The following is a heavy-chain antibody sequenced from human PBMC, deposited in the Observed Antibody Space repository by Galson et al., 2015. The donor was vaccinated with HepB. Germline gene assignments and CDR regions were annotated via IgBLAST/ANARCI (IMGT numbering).Heavy chain of an antibody. CDR1: RYSFTSYW. V-gene: IGHV5-51*01. J-gene: IGHJ3*02. Sequence: QSGAEVKKPGESLRISCKGSRYSFTSYWIGWVRQMTGKGLEWMGIIYPDDSDIKYSPSFQGQVTISVDKSINTAYLRWDNLRASDTAMYYCVICGYATGSYPHAFDIWGQGTMVTVSS. CDR2: IYPDDSDI. D-gene: IGHD3-10*01. CDR3: VICGYATGSYPHAFDI.